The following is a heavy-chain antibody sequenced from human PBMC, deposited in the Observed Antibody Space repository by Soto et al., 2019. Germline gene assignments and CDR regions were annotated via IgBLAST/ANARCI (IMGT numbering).Heavy chain of an antibody. J-gene: IGHJ4*02. D-gene: IGHD3-10*01. V-gene: IGHV3-30-3*01. CDR2: ISYDGSNK. CDR1: GFTFSSYA. Sequence: QVQLVESGGGVVQPGRSLRLSCAASGFTFSSYAMHWVRQAPGKGLEWVAVISYDGSNKYYADSVKGRFTISRDNSKNTLYLQMNSLRAEDTAVYYCARERPSIRGVVDYWGQGTLVTVSS. CDR3: ARERPSIRGVVDY.